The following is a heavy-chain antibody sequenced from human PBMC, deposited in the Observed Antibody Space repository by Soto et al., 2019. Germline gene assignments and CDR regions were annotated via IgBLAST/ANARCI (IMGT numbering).Heavy chain of an antibody. Sequence: EVQLVESGGGLVQPGGSLRLSCAAFGFAFSNYWMSWLRQAPGKGLEWVANINQDGNEKYYVDSMKGRFTVSRDNXXXXXXXXXXXXXXXXXXXXXXXXXXXGVVLVSQWFDPWGQGTLVTVSS. V-gene: IGHV3-7*01. CDR3: XXXXXGVVLVSQWFDP. CDR1: GFAFSNYW. D-gene: IGHD3-3*01. J-gene: IGHJ5*02. CDR2: INQDGNEK.